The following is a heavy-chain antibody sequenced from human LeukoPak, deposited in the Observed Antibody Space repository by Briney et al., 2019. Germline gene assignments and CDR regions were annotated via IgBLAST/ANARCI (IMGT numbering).Heavy chain of an antibody. J-gene: IGHJ4*02. CDR1: GGTFSSYA. V-gene: IGHV1-69*05. CDR3: ARSGDSSGYFLDY. Sequence: SVKLSCKASGGTFSSYAISWVRQAPGQGLEWMGKIIPIFGTANYAQKFQGRVTITTDESTSTAYMELSSLRSEDTAVYYCARSGDSSGYFLDYWGQGTLVTVSS. CDR2: IIPIFGTA. D-gene: IGHD3-22*01.